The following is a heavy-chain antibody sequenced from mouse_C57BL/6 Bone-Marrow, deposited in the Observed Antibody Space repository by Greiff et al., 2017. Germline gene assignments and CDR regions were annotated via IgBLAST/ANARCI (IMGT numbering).Heavy chain of an antibody. D-gene: IGHD2-1*01. J-gene: IGHJ3*01. CDR3: AIIYYGNYAAWFAY. CDR2: IDPSDSYT. CDR1: GYTFTSYW. V-gene: IGHV1-69*01. Sequence: QVQLKQPGAELVMPGASVKLSCKASGYTFTSYWMHWVKQRPGPGLEWIGEIDPSDSYTNYNQKFKGKSTLTVDKSSSTASMQLSSLTSEYSAVYYCAIIYYGNYAAWFAYWGQGTLVTVSA.